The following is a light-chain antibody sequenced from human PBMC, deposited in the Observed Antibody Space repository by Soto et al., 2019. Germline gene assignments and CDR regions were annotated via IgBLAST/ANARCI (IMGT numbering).Light chain of an antibody. V-gene: IGKV3-11*01. CDR1: QSVSSY. CDR3: QHRSTWPWT. J-gene: IGKJ1*01. Sequence: EIVLTQSPATLSLSPGERATLSCRASQSVSSYLAWYQQKPGQAPRLLISDASNRATGIPARFSGSGSGTDFTLTISSLEHEDFAVYYCQHRSTWPWTFGQGTKVEIK. CDR2: DAS.